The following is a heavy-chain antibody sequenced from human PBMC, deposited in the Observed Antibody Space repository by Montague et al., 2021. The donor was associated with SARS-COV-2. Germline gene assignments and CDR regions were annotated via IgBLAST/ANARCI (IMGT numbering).Heavy chain of an antibody. CDR2: VYHSGYT. V-gene: IGHV4-39*01. Sequence: SETLSLTCKVSGDSISSTDYYWGWIRQPPGKGLEWLGIVYHSGYTYYNPSVKGRVTISIDTSKNQFSLKLNSVTVTDTAIYRCARRRLREYYVDFWGQGTLLTVSS. CDR3: ARRRLREYYVDF. CDR1: GDSISSTDYY. D-gene: IGHD2/OR15-2a*01. J-gene: IGHJ4*02.